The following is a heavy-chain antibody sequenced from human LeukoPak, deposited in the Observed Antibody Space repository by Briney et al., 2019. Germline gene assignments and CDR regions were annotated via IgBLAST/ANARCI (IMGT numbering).Heavy chain of an antibody. Sequence: GGSLRLSCAASGFTFSSYAMHWVRQAPGKGLEYVSAISSNGGSTYYANSVKGRFTISRDNSKNTLYLQMGSLRAEDMAVYYCARRYYYYMDVWGKRTTVTVSS. CDR1: GFTFSSYA. J-gene: IGHJ6*03. CDR2: ISSNGGST. CDR3: ARRYYYYMDV. V-gene: IGHV3-64*01.